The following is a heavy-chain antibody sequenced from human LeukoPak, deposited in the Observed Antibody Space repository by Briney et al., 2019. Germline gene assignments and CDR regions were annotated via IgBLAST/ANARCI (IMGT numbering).Heavy chain of an antibody. CDR3: VRDHDWAFDY. Sequence: GGSLRLSCAASGFTFTSYSMNWVRQAPGRGREWVSYISNSDGGIYHADSVKGRFTTSRDSAKNSLYLQMNNLRDEDTAVYFCVRDHDWAFDYWGQGTLVTVSS. J-gene: IGHJ4*02. CDR2: ISNSDGGI. D-gene: IGHD3-9*01. CDR1: GFTFTSYS. V-gene: IGHV3-48*02.